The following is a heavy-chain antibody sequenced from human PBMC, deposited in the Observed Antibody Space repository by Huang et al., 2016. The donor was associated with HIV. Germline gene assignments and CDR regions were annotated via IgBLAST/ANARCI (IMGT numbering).Heavy chain of an antibody. CDR1: GYTFTRYH. CDR2: MNPNSGDT. V-gene: IGHV1-8*03. CDR3: ASRSGDYDLWTTYRLGWFDP. Sequence: QVQLVQSGAEVKKPGASVKVSCKASGYTFTRYHINWVRQATGQGLEWMGWMNPNSGDTGDAQKVQGRVTITRNTSISTAYRELSRLRSEDTAVYYGASRSGDYDLWTTYRLGWFDPWGQGTLVTVSS. D-gene: IGHD3-3*01. J-gene: IGHJ5*02.